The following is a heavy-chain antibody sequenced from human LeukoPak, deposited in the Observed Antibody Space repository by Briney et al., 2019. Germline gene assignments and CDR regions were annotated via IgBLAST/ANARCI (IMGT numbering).Heavy chain of an antibody. V-gene: IGHV3-7*01. D-gene: IGHD5-12*01. Sequence: GGSLRLSCAASGFTFSSYWMSWVRQAPGKGLEWVANIKQDGSEKYYVDSVKGRFTISRDNAKNSLYLQMNSLRAEDTAVYYCARVDIVATTNLYYYYGMDVWGQGTMVTVSS. CDR3: ARVDIVATTNLYYYYGMDV. J-gene: IGHJ6*02. CDR2: IKQDGSEK. CDR1: GFTFSSYW.